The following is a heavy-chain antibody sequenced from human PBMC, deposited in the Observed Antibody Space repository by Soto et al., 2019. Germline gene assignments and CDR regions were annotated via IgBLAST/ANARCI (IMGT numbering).Heavy chain of an antibody. J-gene: IGHJ6*02. V-gene: IGHV1-3*01. CDR2: INAGNGNT. Sequence: ASVKVSCEASGYTFTSYAMHWVRQAPGQRLEWMGWINAGNGNTKYSQKFQGRVTITRDTSASTAYMELSSLRSEDTAVYYCARVYSSSWYLGTLSYGMDVWGQGTTVTVSS. D-gene: IGHD6-13*01. CDR3: ARVYSSSWYLGTLSYGMDV. CDR1: GYTFTSYA.